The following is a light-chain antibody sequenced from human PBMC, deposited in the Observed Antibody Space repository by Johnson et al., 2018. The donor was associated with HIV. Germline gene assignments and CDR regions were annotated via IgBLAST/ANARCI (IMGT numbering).Light chain of an antibody. V-gene: IGLV1-51*02. Sequence: QSVLTQPPSVSAAPGQKVTISCSGSNSNIGNNYVSWYQQLPGTAPQLLIYENNQRSSGIPDRFSGSKSATSATLGITGLQTGDEADYYCGTWDSSLSAHVFGTGTKVTVL. J-gene: IGLJ1*01. CDR2: ENN. CDR1: NSNIGNNY. CDR3: GTWDSSLSAHV.